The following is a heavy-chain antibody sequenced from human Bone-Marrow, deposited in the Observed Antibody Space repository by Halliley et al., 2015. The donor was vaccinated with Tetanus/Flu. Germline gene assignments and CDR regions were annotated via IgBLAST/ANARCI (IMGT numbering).Heavy chain of an antibody. J-gene: IGHJ4*02. D-gene: IGHD1-26*01. Sequence: WVSSFSASGCNTYYADAVKGRFSISRDNSNNTVFLHMKSLGAGDTAVYYCAKGGSPVPYYFDDWGQGILVTVSS. CDR3: AKGGSPVPYYFDD. V-gene: IGHV3-23*01. CDR2: FSASGCNT.